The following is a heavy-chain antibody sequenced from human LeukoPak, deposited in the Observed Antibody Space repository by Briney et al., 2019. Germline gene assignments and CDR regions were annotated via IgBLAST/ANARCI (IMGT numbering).Heavy chain of an antibody. CDR2: ISSSSSYI. Sequence: GGSLRLSCAASGFTFSSYSMNWVRQAPGKGLEWVSSISSSSSYIYYADSVKGRFTISRDNAKNSLYLQMNSLRAEDTAVYYCASGYYYDSSGFYGFDYWGEATLVTVSS. CDR1: GFTFSSYS. J-gene: IGHJ4*02. CDR3: ASGYYYDSSGFYGFDY. V-gene: IGHV3-21*01. D-gene: IGHD3-22*01.